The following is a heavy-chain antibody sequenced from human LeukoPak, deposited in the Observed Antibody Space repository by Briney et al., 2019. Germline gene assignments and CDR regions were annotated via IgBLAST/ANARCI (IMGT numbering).Heavy chain of an antibody. Sequence: PGGSLRLSCATSGLIVTNNYISWLRQAQGKGGEGVSVIYSGGMPEFADSVKGRFSISRDTTTNTVFLQMNTLRLDDTAVYYCARSQGIADAFDLWGQGTRVTVSS. CDR2: IYSGGMP. CDR3: ARSQGIADAFDL. J-gene: IGHJ3*01. D-gene: IGHD2-15*01. V-gene: IGHV3-66*02. CDR1: GLIVTNNY.